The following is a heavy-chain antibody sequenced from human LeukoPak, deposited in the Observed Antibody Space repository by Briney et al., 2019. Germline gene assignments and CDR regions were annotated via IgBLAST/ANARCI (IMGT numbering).Heavy chain of an antibody. D-gene: IGHD3-9*01. CDR2: INPNSGGT. CDR1: GYTFTGYY. J-gene: IGHJ4*02. Sequence: ASVKVSCKASGYTFTGYYMHWVRQAPGQGLEWMGWINPNSGGTNYAQKFQGRVTMTRDTSISTAYMELSRLRFDDTAVYYCARVRYFDWLLQYYFDYWGQGTLVTVSS. CDR3: ARVRYFDWLLQYYFDY. V-gene: IGHV1-2*02.